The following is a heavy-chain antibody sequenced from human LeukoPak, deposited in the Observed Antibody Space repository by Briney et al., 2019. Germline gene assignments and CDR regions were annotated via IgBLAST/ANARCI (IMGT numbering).Heavy chain of an antibody. Sequence: EASVKVSCKASEHTFTNYDINWARQVAGQGLEWMGWMNPNRGHTRYAQKFQGRITMTRNTSISTVYMELSSLRSEDTAVYYCARMVTYSDYWGQGSQVIVSS. CDR3: ARMVTYSDY. D-gene: IGHD2-21*02. CDR2: MNPNRGHT. CDR1: EHTFTNYD. J-gene: IGHJ4*02. V-gene: IGHV1-8*01.